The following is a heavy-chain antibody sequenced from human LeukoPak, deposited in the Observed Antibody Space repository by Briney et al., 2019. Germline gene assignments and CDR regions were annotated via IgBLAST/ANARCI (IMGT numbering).Heavy chain of an antibody. Sequence: GGSLRLSCAASGFTFSSYGMHWVRQAPGKGLEWVAVIWYDGSNKYYADSVKGRFTISRDNSKNTLYLQMNSLRAEDTAVYYCARDRVVTVADRDYYYYGMDVWGQGTTVTVSS. J-gene: IGHJ6*02. D-gene: IGHD2-21*02. CDR3: ARDRVVTVADRDYYYYGMDV. CDR2: IWYDGSNK. CDR1: GFTFSSYG. V-gene: IGHV3-33*01.